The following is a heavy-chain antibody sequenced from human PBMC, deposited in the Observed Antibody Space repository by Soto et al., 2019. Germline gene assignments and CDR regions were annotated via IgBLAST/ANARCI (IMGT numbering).Heavy chain of an antibody. D-gene: IGHD2-15*01. J-gene: IGHJ5*02. Sequence: SETLSLTCTVSGGSFSGYYWSWIRQPPGKGLEWIGEINHSGSTNYNPSLKSRVTISVDTSKNQFSLKLSSVTAADTAVYYCARKKYCSGGSCYGGFDPWGQGTLVTVSS. CDR1: GGSFSGYY. CDR2: INHSGST. V-gene: IGHV4-34*01. CDR3: ARKKYCSGGSCYGGFDP.